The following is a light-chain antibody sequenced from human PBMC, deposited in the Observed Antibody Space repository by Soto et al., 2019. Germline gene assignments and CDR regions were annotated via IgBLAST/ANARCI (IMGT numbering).Light chain of an antibody. V-gene: IGLV4-69*01. CDR3: QTWGTGIQGV. CDR2: LNSDGSH. Sequence: QTVVTQSPSASASLGASVKLTCTLSSWHSSYAIAWHQQQPEKGPRYLMKLNSDGSHSKGDGIPDRFSGSSSGAERYLTISSLQSEDEADYYCQTWGTGIQGVFGGGTKLTVL. J-gene: IGLJ2*01. CDR1: SWHSSYA.